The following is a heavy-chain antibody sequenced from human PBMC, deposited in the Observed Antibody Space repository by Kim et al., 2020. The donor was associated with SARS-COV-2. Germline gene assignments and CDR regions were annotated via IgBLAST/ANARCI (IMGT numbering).Heavy chain of an antibody. D-gene: IGHD1-7*01. CDR3: ARDRVSSELDFDY. Sequence: YAQKLQGRVTMTTDTSTSKAYMELRSLRSDDTAVYYCARDRVSSELDFDYWGQGTLVTVSS. V-gene: IGHV1-18*01. J-gene: IGHJ4*02.